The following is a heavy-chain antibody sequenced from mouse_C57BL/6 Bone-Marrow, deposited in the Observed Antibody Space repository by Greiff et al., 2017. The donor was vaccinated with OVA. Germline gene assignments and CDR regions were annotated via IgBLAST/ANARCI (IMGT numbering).Heavy chain of an antibody. CDR1: GFTFSDYY. V-gene: IGHV5-12*01. J-gene: IGHJ3*01. CDR3: ARPGYDYDEDC. Sequence: EVNVVESGGGLVQPGGSLKLSCAASGFTFSDYYMYWVRQTPEKRLEWVAYISNGGGSTYYPDTVKGRFTISRDNAKNTLYLQMSRLKSEDTAMYYCARPGYDYDEDCWGQGTLVTVSA. CDR2: ISNGGGST. D-gene: IGHD2-4*01.